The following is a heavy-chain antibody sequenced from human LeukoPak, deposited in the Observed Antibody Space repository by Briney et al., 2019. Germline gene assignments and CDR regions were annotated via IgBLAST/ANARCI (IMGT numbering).Heavy chain of an antibody. CDR1: GFTLRSYA. Sequence: GGCLSLSCPASGFTLRSYAMHWVRQAPGKGLEYVSAISSNGCSTYYANSVKGRFTISRDNSKNTLYLQMGSLRAEDMAVYYCARRSDYGDYGGAFDIWGQGTMVTVSS. CDR3: ARRSDYGDYGGAFDI. CDR2: ISSNGCST. D-gene: IGHD4-17*01. J-gene: IGHJ3*02. V-gene: IGHV3-64*01.